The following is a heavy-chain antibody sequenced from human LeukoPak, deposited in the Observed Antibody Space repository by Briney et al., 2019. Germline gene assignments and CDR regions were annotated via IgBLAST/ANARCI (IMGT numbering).Heavy chain of an antibody. CDR1: GGSIRSSSYY. J-gene: IGHJ4*02. CDR3: ARLQGYSYAYSDY. Sequence: SETLSLTCTVSGGSIRSSSYYWGWIRQPPGKGLEWIGSIYYSGGTSYNPSLKSRVTISVDTSKHQFSLKLSSVTAADTALYYCARLQGYSYAYSDYWGQGTLVTVSS. V-gene: IGHV4-39*01. D-gene: IGHD5-18*01. CDR2: IYYSGGT.